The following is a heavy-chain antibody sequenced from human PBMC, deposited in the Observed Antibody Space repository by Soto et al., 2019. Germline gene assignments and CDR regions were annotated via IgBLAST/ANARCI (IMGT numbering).Heavy chain of an antibody. CDR1: GYSLTSYW. CDR3: ARRYRSSDGTEV. D-gene: IGHD6-6*01. CDR2: MEPSESYT. V-gene: IGHV5-10-1*01. J-gene: IGHJ6*02. Sequence: GRSLKISVRGSGYSLTSYWISWGRQMPGKGGEWLGRMEPSESYTNYIPSIQGHVTVSAYKSISTAYLQGGVLTASDTAMYHFARRYRSSDGTEVWGQGTTV.